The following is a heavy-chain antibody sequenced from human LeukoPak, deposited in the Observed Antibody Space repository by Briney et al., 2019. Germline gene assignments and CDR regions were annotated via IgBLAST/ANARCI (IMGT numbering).Heavy chain of an antibody. J-gene: IGHJ4*02. D-gene: IGHD6-13*01. Sequence: ASVKVSCKASGYTFTSYYMHWVRQAPGQGLEWMGIINPSGGSTSYAQKFQGRVTMTRDTSTSTVYMELSSLRSEDTAVYYCAFPQKGSSSWYSLDYWGQGTPVTVSS. V-gene: IGHV1-46*01. CDR1: GYTFTSYY. CDR2: INPSGGST. CDR3: AFPQKGSSSWYSLDY.